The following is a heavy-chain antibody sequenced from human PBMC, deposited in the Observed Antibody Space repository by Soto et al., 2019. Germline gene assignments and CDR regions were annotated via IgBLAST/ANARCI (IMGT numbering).Heavy chain of an antibody. Sequence: GASVKVSCKASGYTFTRYAMHWVRQTPGQRLEWMGWINAGNGNTKYSQKFQGRVTITRDTSASTAYMELSILRSEDTAVYYCASSVIGYYYGMDVWGQGTTVTVSS. V-gene: IGHV1-3*01. J-gene: IGHJ6*02. CDR1: GYTFTRYA. CDR3: ASSVIGYYYGMDV. CDR2: INAGNGNT. D-gene: IGHD3-10*01.